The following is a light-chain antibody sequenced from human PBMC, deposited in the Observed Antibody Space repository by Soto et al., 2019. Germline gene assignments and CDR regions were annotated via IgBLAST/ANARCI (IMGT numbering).Light chain of an antibody. CDR1: QSVTTN. J-gene: IGKJ4*01. Sequence: EIVMTQSPGTLSVSPGERVTLSCRASQSVTTNLAWYQQKPGQTPRLLIYDISATSSGIPGRFSGSGSGTDFTLTISSLQSEDSVVYYCQQYLDWPLTFGGGTKVEI. V-gene: IGKV3-15*01. CDR3: QQYLDWPLT. CDR2: DIS.